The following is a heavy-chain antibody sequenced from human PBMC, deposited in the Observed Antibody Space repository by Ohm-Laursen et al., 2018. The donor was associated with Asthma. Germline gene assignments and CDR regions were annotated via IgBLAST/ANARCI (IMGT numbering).Heavy chain of an antibody. CDR1: GFTFSDYW. J-gene: IGHJ4*02. CDR2: IKQDGSEK. Sequence: SLRLSCAASGFTFSDYWMSWVRQAPGKGLEWVANIKQDGSEKYYVGSAKGRFTISRDNAKTSLFLQMNSLRVEDTAVYYCASGLHQITSGDYWGQGTLVTVSS. CDR3: ASGLHQITSGDY. D-gene: IGHD3-16*01. V-gene: IGHV3-7*01.